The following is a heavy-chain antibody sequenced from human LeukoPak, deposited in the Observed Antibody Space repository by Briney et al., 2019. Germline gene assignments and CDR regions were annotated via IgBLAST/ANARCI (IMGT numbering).Heavy chain of an antibody. J-gene: IGHJ4*02. CDR1: GGSISSYY. V-gene: IGHV4-4*07. D-gene: IGHD3-22*01. CDR2: IYSSGST. CDR3: ARGRHDSSGYYSPLDY. Sequence: SETLSLTCTVSGGSISSYYWSWIRQPAGKGLEWIGRIYSSGSTNYNPSLKSRVTISVDKSKNQFSLKLSSVTAADTAVDYCARGRHDSSGYYSPLDYWGQGTLVTVSS.